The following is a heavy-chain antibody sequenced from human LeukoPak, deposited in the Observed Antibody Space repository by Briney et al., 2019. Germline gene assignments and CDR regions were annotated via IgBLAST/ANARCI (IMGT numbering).Heavy chain of an antibody. Sequence: GGSLRLSCAASGFTVSANYMNWVRQAPGKGLEWVSVIYTDSSAYYADSVKGRFTISRDTSKNTLFFQMNSLRPDDTAVYYCARNRAGLSTNWFDPWGQGTLVTVSS. CDR3: ARNRAGLSTNWFDP. J-gene: IGHJ5*02. D-gene: IGHD6-19*01. CDR2: IYTDSSA. V-gene: IGHV3-66*01. CDR1: GFTVSANY.